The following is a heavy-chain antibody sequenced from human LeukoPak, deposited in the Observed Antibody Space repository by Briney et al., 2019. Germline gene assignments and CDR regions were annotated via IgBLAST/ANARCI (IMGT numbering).Heavy chain of an antibody. CDR3: ARSWGSWSRNPLDF. D-gene: IGHD6-13*01. J-gene: IGHJ4*02. CDR2: ITTTSSVT. Sequence: PGESLRLSCAASGFNFVSYNMNWVRQAPGKGLEWVSYITTTSSVTYYADSVKGRFTISRDNDDSSLYLLMNSLRAEDTAVYYCARSWGSWSRNPLDFWGQGTLVTVSS. CDR1: GFNFVSYN. V-gene: IGHV3-48*01.